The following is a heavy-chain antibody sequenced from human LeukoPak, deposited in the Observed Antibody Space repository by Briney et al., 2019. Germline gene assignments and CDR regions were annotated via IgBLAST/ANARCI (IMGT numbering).Heavy chain of an antibody. V-gene: IGHV1-8*01. CDR3: ARGRPTNLGGIY. J-gene: IGHJ4*02. CDR1: GYTFTSHH. CDR2: MNPDTGNT. D-gene: IGHD7-27*01. Sequence: ASVKVSCKPPGYTFTSHHINWGRQAAGQGFEWMGWMNPDTGNTVYAQKFQGRVTMTWDTSISTAYMELDSPRSEDTAVYYCARGRPTNLGGIYWGQGTLVTVSS.